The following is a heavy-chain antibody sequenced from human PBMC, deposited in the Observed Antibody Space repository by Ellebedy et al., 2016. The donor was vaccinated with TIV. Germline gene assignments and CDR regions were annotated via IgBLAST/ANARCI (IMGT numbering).Heavy chain of an antibody. CDR3: AKDSVYQDYYDTSGYFAFVDY. CDR2: ISGGGVTT. CDR1: GFTFSSYG. D-gene: IGHD3-22*01. Sequence: PGGSLRLSCEGSGFTFSSYGVSWVRQAPGKGLEWVSGISGGGVTTYYADSVKGRFTVSRDNSKDKLFLQMNSLRAEDTAVYYCAKDSVYQDYYDTSGYFAFVDYWGQGTLVTVSS. J-gene: IGHJ4*02. V-gene: IGHV3-23*01.